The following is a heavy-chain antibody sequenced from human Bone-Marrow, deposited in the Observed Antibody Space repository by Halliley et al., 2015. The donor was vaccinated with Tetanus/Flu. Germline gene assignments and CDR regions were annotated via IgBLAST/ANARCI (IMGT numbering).Heavy chain of an antibody. D-gene: IGHD2-15*01. CDR1: GDSMGTYF. CDR3: ARGMCNATVCRGRTLFDS. V-gene: IGHV4-4*08. CDR2: IQTSGYA. J-gene: IGHJ4*02. Sequence: TLSLTCTVSGDSMGTYFWSWIRQSPGKRLEWIGYIQTSGYANYNPSFRSRVAMSVDTSKNQISLRQTSMTSADTAVYYCARGMCNATVCRGRTLFDSWGRGILVTVSS.